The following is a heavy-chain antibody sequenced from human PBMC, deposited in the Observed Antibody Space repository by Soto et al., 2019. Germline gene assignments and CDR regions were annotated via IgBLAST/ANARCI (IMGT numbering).Heavy chain of an antibody. CDR2: ISSSSSYI. CDR3: ARIQLGYDAFDI. J-gene: IGHJ3*02. Sequence: GGSLRLSCAASGFTFSSYSMNWVRQAPGEGLEWVSSISSSSSYIYYADSVKGRFTISRDNAKNSLYLQMNRLRAEDTAVYDCARIQLGYDAFDIWGQGTMVTVSS. CDR1: GFTFSSYS. V-gene: IGHV3-21*01. D-gene: IGHD6-6*01.